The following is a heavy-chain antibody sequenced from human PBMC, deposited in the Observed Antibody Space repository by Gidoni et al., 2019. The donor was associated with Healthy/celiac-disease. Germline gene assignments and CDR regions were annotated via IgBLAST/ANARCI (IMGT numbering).Heavy chain of an antibody. Sequence: QVQLVESGVGVVQPGRSLRLSCAASAFTFSSYWMHWVRQAPVQGLEWMAVISYDERNKYYTDSVKSRFTISRDNSKNTLNLQMNSLRAEDTAVYDCAKEHWYYYGSGTPRDWGQGTLVTVSS. CDR1: AFTFSSYW. D-gene: IGHD3-10*01. CDR3: AKEHWYYYGSGTPRD. J-gene: IGHJ4*02. V-gene: IGHV3-30*18. CDR2: ISYDERNK.